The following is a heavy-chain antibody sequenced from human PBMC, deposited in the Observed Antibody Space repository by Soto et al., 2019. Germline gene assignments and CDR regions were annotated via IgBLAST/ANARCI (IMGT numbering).Heavy chain of an antibody. D-gene: IGHD4-17*01. J-gene: IGHJ4*02. V-gene: IGHV3-33*01. CDR3: ARVNGDYERFDY. CDR2: IWYDGSNK. CDR1: GFTFSSYG. Sequence: GGSLRLSCAASGFTFSSYGMHWVRQAPGKGLEWVAVIWYDGSNKYYADSVKGRFTISRDNSKNTLYLQMNSLRAEDTAVYYCARVNGDYERFDYWGQGTLVTVSS.